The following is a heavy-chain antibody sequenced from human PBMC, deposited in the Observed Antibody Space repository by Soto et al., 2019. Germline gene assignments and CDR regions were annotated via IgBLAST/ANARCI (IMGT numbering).Heavy chain of an antibody. CDR1: GGSLSSYY. Sequence: LSLTCTVSGGSLSSYYWSWIRQPPGKGLEWIGYIYYSGSTDYNPSLRSRVTMSVDTSKNQFSLKLSSVTAADTAVYYCARHDVYCSSARCYGPHFAYWGQGTRVTVPQ. J-gene: IGHJ4*02. CDR2: IYYSGST. CDR3: ARHDVYCSSARCYGPHFAY. V-gene: IGHV4-59*08. D-gene: IGHD2-2*01.